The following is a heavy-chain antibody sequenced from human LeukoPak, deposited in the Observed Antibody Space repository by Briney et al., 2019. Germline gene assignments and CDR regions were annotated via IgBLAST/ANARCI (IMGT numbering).Heavy chain of an antibody. D-gene: IGHD1-1*01. V-gene: IGHV3-21*01. CDR1: GFTFTRFN. CDR3: ARARREGAFDI. J-gene: IGHJ3*02. Sequence: GGSLRLSCAASGFTFTRFNMNWVRQAPGKGLELVSSITTSGTYIYYADSVKGRFTISRDNAKNSLHLQMNSLRDEDTAVYYCARARREGAFDIWGQGTMVTVSS. CDR2: ITTSGTYI.